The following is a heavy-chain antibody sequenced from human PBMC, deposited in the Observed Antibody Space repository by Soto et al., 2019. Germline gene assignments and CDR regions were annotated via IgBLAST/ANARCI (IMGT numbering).Heavy chain of an antibody. CDR1: GFTFSSYA. Sequence: GSLRLSCAASGFTFSSYAMSWVRQAPGKGLEWVSAISGSGGSTYYADSVKGRFTISRDNSKNTLYLQMNSLRAEDTAVYYCAKLPIPIWYYDSSGSHAFDIWGQGTMVTVSS. D-gene: IGHD3-22*01. CDR3: AKLPIPIWYYDSSGSHAFDI. CDR2: ISGSGGST. V-gene: IGHV3-23*01. J-gene: IGHJ3*02.